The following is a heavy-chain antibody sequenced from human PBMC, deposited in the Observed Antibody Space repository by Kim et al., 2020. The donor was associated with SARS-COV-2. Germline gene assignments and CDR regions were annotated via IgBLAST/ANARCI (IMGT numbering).Heavy chain of an antibody. Sequence: YADAVKGRLTISRDHTANSLYLQRNSLGAEDTAVYYCGRDRGGEGYSFDYWGQGALVTVSS. D-gene: IGHD4-4*01. J-gene: IGHJ4*02. CDR3: GRDRGGEGYSFDY. V-gene: IGHV3-21*01.